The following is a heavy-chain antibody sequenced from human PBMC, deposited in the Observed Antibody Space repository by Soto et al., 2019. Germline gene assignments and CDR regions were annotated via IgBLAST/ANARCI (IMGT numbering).Heavy chain of an antibody. V-gene: IGHV4-59*01. D-gene: IGHD6-13*01. J-gene: IGHJ6*02. CDR3: ARDYRIAAAGIYYYGMDV. CDR1: GGSISSYY. CDR2: IYYSGST. Sequence: SETLSLTCTVSGGSISSYYWSWIRQPPGRGLEWIGYIYYSGSTNYNPSLKSRVTISVDTSKNQFSLKLSSVTAADTAVYYCARDYRIAAAGIYYYGMDVWGQGTTVTVSS.